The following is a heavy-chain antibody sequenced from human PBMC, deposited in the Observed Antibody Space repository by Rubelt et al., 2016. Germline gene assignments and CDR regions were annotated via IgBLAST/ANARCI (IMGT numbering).Heavy chain of an antibody. Sequence: QVQLVQSGSELKKPGASVKVSCKASGYTFTSYAMNWVRQAPGQGLEWMGWINPNSGGTNFAQKFQGRVTMTRDTSISTAYMELSRLRSDDTAVYYCARKRQWLNHLDYWGQGTLVTVSS. V-gene: IGHV1-2*02. J-gene: IGHJ4*02. CDR1: GYTFTSYA. CDR3: ARKRQWLNHLDY. D-gene: IGHD6-19*01. CDR2: INPNSGGT.